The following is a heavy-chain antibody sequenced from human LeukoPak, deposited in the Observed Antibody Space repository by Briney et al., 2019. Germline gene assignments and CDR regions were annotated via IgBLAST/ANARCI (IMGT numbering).Heavy chain of an antibody. CDR2: IKQDGSEE. D-gene: IGHD6-13*01. Sequence: GGSLRLSCAASGFTFSSYWMSWVRQAPGKGLEWVANIKQDGSEEYYVDSVKGRFTISRDNARNSLYLRMSSLRAEDTALYYCARCDVAAAGNYWGQGTLVTVSS. V-gene: IGHV3-7*01. J-gene: IGHJ4*02. CDR3: ARCDVAAAGNY. CDR1: GFTFSSYW.